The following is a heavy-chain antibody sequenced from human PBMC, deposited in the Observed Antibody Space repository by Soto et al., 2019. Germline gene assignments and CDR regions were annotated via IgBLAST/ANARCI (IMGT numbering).Heavy chain of an antibody. CDR1: GGSISSGGYY. J-gene: IGHJ6*02. D-gene: IGHD4-17*01. V-gene: IGHV4-31*03. Sequence: QVQLQESGPGLVKPSQTLSLTCTVSGGSISSGGYYWSWIRQHPGKGLEWIGYIYYSGSTYYNPPLKSRVTISGDASKHQFSLKLSSVTAADTAVYYCARDRAPDYGDYEAGGMDVWGQGTTVTVSS. CDR2: IYYSGST. CDR3: ARDRAPDYGDYEAGGMDV.